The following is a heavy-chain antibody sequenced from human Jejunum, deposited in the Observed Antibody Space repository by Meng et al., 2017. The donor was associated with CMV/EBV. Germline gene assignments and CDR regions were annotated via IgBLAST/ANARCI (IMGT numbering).Heavy chain of an antibody. J-gene: IGHJ4*02. Sequence: AASGFSFSSYEFNWVRQAPGTGLEWVANIATGDRFGGGKTKYADSVKGRFTISRDDAKNSLYLQMNSLRAEDTATYYCGAGSGFDFWGQGTLVTVSS. CDR3: GAGSGFDF. D-gene: IGHD1-26*01. CDR1: GFSFSSYE. CDR2: IATGDRFGGGKT. V-gene: IGHV3-48*03.